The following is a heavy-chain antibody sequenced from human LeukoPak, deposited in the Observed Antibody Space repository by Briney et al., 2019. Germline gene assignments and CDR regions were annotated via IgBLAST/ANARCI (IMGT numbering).Heavy chain of an antibody. Sequence: SQTLSLTCTVSGGSISSGSYYWSWIRQPAGKGLEWIGRIYTSGSTNYNPSLKSRVTMSVDTSKNQFSLKLSSVTAADTAVYYCARCGSSWHYYYYGMDVWGQGTTVTVSS. J-gene: IGHJ6*02. CDR2: IYTSGST. V-gene: IGHV4-61*02. D-gene: IGHD6-13*01. CDR3: ARCGSSWHYYYYGMDV. CDR1: GGSISSGSYY.